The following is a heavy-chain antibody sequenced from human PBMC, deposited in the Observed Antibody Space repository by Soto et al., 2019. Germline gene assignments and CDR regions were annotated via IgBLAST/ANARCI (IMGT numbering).Heavy chain of an antibody. V-gene: IGHV4-34*01. D-gene: IGHD2-8*02. CDR3: ARDKITGLFDY. Sequence: SETLSLTCAVYVESFSGHYWTWVRQSPGTGLEWIGEINHSGSTNYNPSLKSRVTISVDTSKNQFSLKLTSVTAADTAVYYCARDKITGLFDYWGQGTLVTVSS. CDR2: INHSGST. CDR1: VESFSGHY. J-gene: IGHJ4*02.